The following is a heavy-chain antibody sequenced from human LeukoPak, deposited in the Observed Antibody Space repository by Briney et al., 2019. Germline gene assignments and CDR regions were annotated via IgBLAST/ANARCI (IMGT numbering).Heavy chain of an antibody. V-gene: IGHV5-51*01. Sequence: GESLKISCKGSGYSFPNYWIGWVRQTPGKGLDWMGMIYPGDSTTAYSPSFQGQVTLSADKSISTAYLQWNSLKASDTAIYYCARQTGYFDLWGRGTLVTVSS. CDR2: IYPGDSTT. J-gene: IGHJ2*01. CDR1: GYSFPNYW. CDR3: ARQTGYFDL.